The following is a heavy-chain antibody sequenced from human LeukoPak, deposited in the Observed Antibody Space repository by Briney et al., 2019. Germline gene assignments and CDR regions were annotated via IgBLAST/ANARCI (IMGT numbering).Heavy chain of an antibody. CDR1: GFTFTNAW. Sequence: GGSLRLSCAASGFTFTNAWMSWVRQAPGKGLEWVGRIKRKAEGGTTDYAAPVKGRFTISRDDSKNTLYLQMNSLRADDTAVYYCAKDLGRYRNNFFDYWGQGNLVTVSS. J-gene: IGHJ4*02. V-gene: IGHV3-15*01. CDR3: AKDLGRYRNNFFDY. D-gene: IGHD1-26*01. CDR2: IKRKAEGGTT.